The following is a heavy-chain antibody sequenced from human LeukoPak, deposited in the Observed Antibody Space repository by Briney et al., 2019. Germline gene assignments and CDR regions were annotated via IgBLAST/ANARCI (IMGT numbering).Heavy chain of an antibody. Sequence: GGSLRLSCAASGFTFSSYRVSWVRQTPGKGLEWLSYITETGSIIYYADSVKGRFTISRDNAKNSLYLQMNSLRAEDTAVYYCARAPSKYFDYWGQGTLVTVSS. CDR2: ITETGSII. CDR1: GFTFSSYR. J-gene: IGHJ4*02. V-gene: IGHV3-48*04. CDR3: ARAPSKYFDY.